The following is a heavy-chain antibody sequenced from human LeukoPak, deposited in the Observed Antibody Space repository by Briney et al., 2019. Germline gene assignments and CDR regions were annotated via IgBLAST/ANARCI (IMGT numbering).Heavy chain of an antibody. CDR3: ARLGGYSYGYSGAFDI. Sequence: ASETLSLTCTVSGDSISSGGYYWGWIRQPPGKGLERIGNSYYSGSTYYNPSLKSRVSISVDTSKKHFSLRLSSVTAADTAVYYCARLGGYSYGYSGAFDIWGQGTMVTVSS. J-gene: IGHJ3*02. CDR1: GDSISSGGYY. V-gene: IGHV4-39*02. D-gene: IGHD5-18*01. CDR2: SYYSGST.